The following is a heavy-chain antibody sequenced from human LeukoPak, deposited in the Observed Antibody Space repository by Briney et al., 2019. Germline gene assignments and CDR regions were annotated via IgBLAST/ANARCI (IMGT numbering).Heavy chain of an antibody. CDR1: GGSISSYY. Sequence: SETLSLTCTVSGGSISSYYWSWIRQPPGKGLEWIGEINHSGSTNYNPSLKSRVTISVDTSKNQFSLKLSSVTAADTAVYYCARAGKSSSSYYYYYGMDVWGQGTTVTVSS. J-gene: IGHJ6*02. V-gene: IGHV4-34*01. D-gene: IGHD6-6*01. CDR2: INHSGST. CDR3: ARAGKSSSSYYYYYGMDV.